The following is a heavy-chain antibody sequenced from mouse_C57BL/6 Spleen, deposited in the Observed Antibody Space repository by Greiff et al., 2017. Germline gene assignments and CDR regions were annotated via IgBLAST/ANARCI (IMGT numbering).Heavy chain of an antibody. CDR2: IDPENGDT. CDR1: GFNIKDDY. J-gene: IGHJ2*01. Sequence: EVQLQQSGAELVRPGASVKLSCTASGFNIKDDYMHWVKQRPEQGLEWIGWIDPENGDTEYASKFQGKATITAETSSNTAYLQLSSLTSEDTAVYYCTTKYYFDYWGQGTTLTVSS. CDR3: TTKYYFDY. V-gene: IGHV14-4*01.